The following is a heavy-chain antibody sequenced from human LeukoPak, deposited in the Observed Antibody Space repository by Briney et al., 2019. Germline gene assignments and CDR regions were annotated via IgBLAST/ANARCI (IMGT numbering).Heavy chain of an antibody. CDR3: ARDSGSAWQY. CDR2: INPNSGGT. Sequence: ASVKVSCKASGYTFTGYYMHWVRQAPGQGLEWMGWINPNSGGTNYAQKFQGRVTMTRDTSISTAYMELSGLRSDDTAVYYCARDSGSAWQYWGQGTLVTVSS. V-gene: IGHV1-2*02. J-gene: IGHJ4*02. D-gene: IGHD1-26*01. CDR1: GYTFTGYY.